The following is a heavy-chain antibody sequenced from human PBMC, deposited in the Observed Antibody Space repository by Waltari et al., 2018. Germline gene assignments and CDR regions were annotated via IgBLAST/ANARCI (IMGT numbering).Heavy chain of an antibody. CDR2: IDTTSTYI. J-gene: IGHJ6*02. CDR3: ARAPVWDSGSHSGLDV. Sequence: EAQLVDSGGGLVKPGGALRLSCSPTGSSLSYYSMPWVRQAPGKVLECVSSIDTTSTYIYYAASVKVRFTISRDNAKNSLSLQMNSLRADDTALYYCARAPVWDSGSHSGLDVWGQGTTVTVSS. CDR1: GSSLSYYS. D-gene: IGHD3-10*01. V-gene: IGHV3-21*01.